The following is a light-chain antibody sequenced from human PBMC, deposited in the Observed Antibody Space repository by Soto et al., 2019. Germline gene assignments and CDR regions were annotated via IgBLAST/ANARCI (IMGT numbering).Light chain of an antibody. CDR1: QTVSRYY. CDR2: GAS. V-gene: IGKV3D-7*01. CDR3: QQALT. J-gene: IGKJ4*01. Sequence: VLTQSPAALSLSPGGRAILSCRASQTVSRYYLSWYQKKPGQPPRLLIYGASTRATGVPDRFSGSGSGADFTLTISSLQPEDFAVYYCQQALTFGGGTTVE.